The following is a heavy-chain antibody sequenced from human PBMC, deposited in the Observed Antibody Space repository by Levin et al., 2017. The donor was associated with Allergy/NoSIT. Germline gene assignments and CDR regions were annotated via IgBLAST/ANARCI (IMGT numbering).Heavy chain of an antibody. CDR1: GFTFSSYG. V-gene: IGHV3-30*18. CDR2: ISYDGSNK. J-gene: IGHJ4*02. CDR3: AKGVGVVVAATLDY. Sequence: SCAASGFTFSSYGMHWVRQAPGKGLEWVAVISYDGSNKYYADSVKGRFTISRDNSKNTLYLQMNSLRAEDTAVYYCAKGVGVVVAATLDYWGQGTLVTVSS. D-gene: IGHD2-15*01.